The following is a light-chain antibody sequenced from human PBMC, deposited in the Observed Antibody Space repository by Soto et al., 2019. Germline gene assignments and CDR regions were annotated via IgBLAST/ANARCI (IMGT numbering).Light chain of an antibody. CDR1: QSVSSN. J-gene: IGKJ5*01. CDR3: QQYNNWPIT. CDR2: GAS. Sequence: EIVMTQSPATLSVSPGERATLSCRASQSVSSNLAWYQQKPGQAPRLLIYGASTRATGIPARFSGSGSGTKFTLTISSLQSEDFAVYYCQQYNNWPITFGQGTLLEIK. V-gene: IGKV3-15*01.